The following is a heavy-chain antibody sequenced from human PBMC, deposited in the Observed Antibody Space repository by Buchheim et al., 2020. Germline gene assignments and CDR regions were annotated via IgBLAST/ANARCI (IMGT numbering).Heavy chain of an antibody. J-gene: IGHJ1*01. D-gene: IGHD3-22*01. Sequence: QVQLVESGGGVVQPGRSLRLSCAASGFTFSSYAMHWVRQAPGKGLEWVAVISYDGSNKYYADSVKGRFTISRDNAKNSLFLQMNSLRAEDTAVYFCASQTSGSYSQYFQQWGQGTL. CDR1: GFTFSSYA. V-gene: IGHV3-30-3*01. CDR2: ISYDGSNK. CDR3: ASQTSGSYSQYFQQ.